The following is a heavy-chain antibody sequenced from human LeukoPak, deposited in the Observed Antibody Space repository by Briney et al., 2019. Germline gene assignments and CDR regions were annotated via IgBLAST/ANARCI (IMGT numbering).Heavy chain of an antibody. D-gene: IGHD3-10*01. V-gene: IGHV4-39*07. CDR1: GGSISSSSYY. CDR3: ARDDGESFDY. Sequence: PSETLSLTCTISGGSISSSSYYWGWIRQPPGKGLEWIGSIYYSGSTYYNPSLKSRVTISVDTSKNQFSLKLSSVTAADTAVYYCARDDGESFDYWGQGTLVTVSS. CDR2: IYYSGST. J-gene: IGHJ4*02.